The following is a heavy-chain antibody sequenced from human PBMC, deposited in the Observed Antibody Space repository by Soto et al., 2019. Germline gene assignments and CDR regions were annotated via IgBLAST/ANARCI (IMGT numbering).Heavy chain of an antibody. J-gene: IGHJ6*02. V-gene: IGHV3-23*01. CDR1: GFTFSTYR. CDR3: VKPTMITASYYYYDMDV. D-gene: IGHD3-16*01. CDR2: IRGSGIST. Sequence: GGSLRLSCTASGFTFSTYRMSWVRQAPGKGLEWVSDIRGSGISTYYEASVQGRFNDSRDNAKNTVFLQMNSLRAEDSAIYYCVKPTMITASYYYYDMDVWGQGTTVTVSS.